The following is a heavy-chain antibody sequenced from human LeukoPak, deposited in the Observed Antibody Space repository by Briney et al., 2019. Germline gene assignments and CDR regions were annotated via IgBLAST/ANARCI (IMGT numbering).Heavy chain of an antibody. CDR1: GFTFNDYT. CDR3: ITDRPGGSGLAY. J-gene: IGHJ4*02. D-gene: IGHD3-10*01. V-gene: IGHV3-15*01. Sequence: GGSLRLSCAASGFTFNDYTMTGAGQAPGKGREGVGRIKTNTDARPTAYATPVKGTFTLSTHHSKTTLYLQMNRLKTEDTAVYYCITDRPGGSGLAYCGQRTLVTVSS. CDR2: IKTNTDARPT.